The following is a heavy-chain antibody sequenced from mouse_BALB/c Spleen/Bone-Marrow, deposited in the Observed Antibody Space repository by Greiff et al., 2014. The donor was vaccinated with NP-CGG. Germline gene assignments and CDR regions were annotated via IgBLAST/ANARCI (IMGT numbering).Heavy chain of an antibody. CDR2: ISYSGST. J-gene: IGHJ1*01. CDR1: GYSIISDYA. Sequence: ESGPGLVKPSQSLSLTCTVTGYSIISDYAWNWIRQFPGNKLEWMGYISYSGSTSYNPSLKSRISITRDTSKNQFFLQLNSVTTEDTATYYCARRYDGYYGYFDVWGAGTTVTVSS. D-gene: IGHD2-3*01. CDR3: ARRYDGYYGYFDV. V-gene: IGHV3-2*02.